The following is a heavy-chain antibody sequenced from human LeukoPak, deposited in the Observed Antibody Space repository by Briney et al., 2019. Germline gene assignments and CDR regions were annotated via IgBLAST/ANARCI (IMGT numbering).Heavy chain of an antibody. CDR2: IYYSGST. V-gene: IGHV4-39*07. D-gene: IGHD3-22*01. J-gene: IGHJ4*02. CDR3: ARVTETYYYDSSGSFDY. Sequence: PSETLSLTCTVSGGSISSSSYYWGWIRQPPGKGLEWIGSIYYSGSTYYNPSLKSRVTISVDTSKNQFSLKLSSVTAADTAVYYCARVTETYYYDSSGSFDYWGQGTLVTVSS. CDR1: GGSISSSSYY.